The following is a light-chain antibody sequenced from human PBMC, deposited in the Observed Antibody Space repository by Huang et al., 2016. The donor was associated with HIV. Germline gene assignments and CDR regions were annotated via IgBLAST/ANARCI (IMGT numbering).Light chain of an antibody. Sequence: DIQMTQSPSSLSASVGDRVTITCRTSQRISSYLHWFQQKPGKAPKVLIHSTSSLQGGVSSRFSGSGSGTHFTLTINSLQPEDSATYYCQQTYSTPKTFGQGTKLEIK. CDR1: QRISSY. V-gene: IGKV1-39*01. J-gene: IGKJ2*01. CDR3: QQTYSTPKT. CDR2: STS.